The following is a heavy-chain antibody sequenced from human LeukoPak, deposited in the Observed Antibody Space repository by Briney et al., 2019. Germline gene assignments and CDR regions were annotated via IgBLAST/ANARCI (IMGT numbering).Heavy chain of an antibody. V-gene: IGHV3-21*01. CDR2: ISSSGSHM. J-gene: IGHJ6*01. CDR1: GFLLIDYN. CDR3: TRDYFHSGDYGSHSYYGMDV. Sequence: PGGSLRLSCSASGFLLIDYNMNWVRQAPGKGLEWVSSISSSGSHMYYADSVRGRFTISRDSATSSLFLQVNSLRAEDTAVYFCTRDYFHSGDYGSHSYYGMDVWGQGTTVTVSS. D-gene: IGHD2/OR15-2a*01.